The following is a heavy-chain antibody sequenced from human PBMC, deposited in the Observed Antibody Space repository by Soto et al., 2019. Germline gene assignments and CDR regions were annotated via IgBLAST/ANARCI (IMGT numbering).Heavy chain of an antibody. J-gene: IGHJ6*02. CDR1: GFTFTSSA. V-gene: IGHV1-58*01. D-gene: IGHD2-15*01. Sequence: SVKVYCKASGFTFTSSAVQWVRQARGQRLEWIGWIVVGSGNTNYAQKFQERVTITRDMSTSTAYMELSSLRSEDTAVYYCARDPGLTHPERRYCGGSSCSYYYYYYDMDVWGQGTTVTVSS. CDR2: IVVGSGNT. CDR3: ARDPGLTHPERRYCGGSSCSYYYYYYDMDV.